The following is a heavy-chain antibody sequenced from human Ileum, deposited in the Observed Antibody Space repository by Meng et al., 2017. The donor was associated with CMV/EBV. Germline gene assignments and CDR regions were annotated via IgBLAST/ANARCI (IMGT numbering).Heavy chain of an antibody. CDR3: AKAIDSYLLRGFDV. Sequence: GGSLRLSCAVSGFVFDDYGMYWVREVSGKGLEWVCGINWIGDTTTCADSVKGRFTISRDNDKNSLYLQMNSLRAEDTAFYHCAKAIDSYLLRGFDVWGQGTMVTVSS. CDR2: INWIGDTT. V-gene: IGHV3-20*01. J-gene: IGHJ3*01. CDR1: GFVFDDYG. D-gene: IGHD3-10*01.